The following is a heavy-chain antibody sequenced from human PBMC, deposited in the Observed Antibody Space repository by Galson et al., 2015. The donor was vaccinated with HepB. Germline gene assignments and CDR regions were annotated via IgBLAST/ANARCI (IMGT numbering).Heavy chain of an antibody. CDR3: ARELGRGRFDY. CDR1: GGSISSYY. CDR2: IYYSGST. Sequence: SETLSLTCTVSGGSISSYYWSWIRQPPGKGLEWIGYIYYSGSTNYNPSLKSRVTISVDTSKNQFSLKLSSVTAADTAVYYCARELGRGRFDYWGQGTLVTVSS. V-gene: IGHV4-59*01. D-gene: IGHD7-27*01. J-gene: IGHJ4*02.